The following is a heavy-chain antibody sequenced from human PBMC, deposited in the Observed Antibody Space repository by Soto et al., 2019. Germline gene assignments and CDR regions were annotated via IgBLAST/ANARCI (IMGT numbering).Heavy chain of an antibody. Sequence: EVQLVESGGGLVQPGGSLRLSCGASGFTFSSHWMHWVRQAPGKGLLGVARIKGDGSSIDYADSVKGRFTISRDNAKNPVQMEMKSSVLDGTAVSFCVRDGAGPRRVDCRGRDTL. CDR2: IKGDGSSI. CDR1: GFTFSSHW. V-gene: IGHV3-74*01. J-gene: IGHJ2*01. D-gene: IGHD2-21*02. CDR3: VRDGAGPRRVDC.